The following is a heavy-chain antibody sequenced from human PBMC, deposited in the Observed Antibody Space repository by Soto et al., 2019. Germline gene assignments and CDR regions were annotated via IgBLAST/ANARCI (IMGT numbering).Heavy chain of an antibody. V-gene: IGHV4-30-2*01. CDR3: ANLGRDGYRNAPGY. CDR1: GGSISSGGYS. CDR2: IYHSGST. J-gene: IGHJ4*02. Sequence: SETLSLTCAVSGGSISSGGYSWSWIRQPPGKGLEWTGYIYHSGSTYYNPSLKSRVTISVDTSKNQFSLKLSSVTAADTAVYFCANLGRDGYRNAPGYWGQGTRVTVSS. D-gene: IGHD5-12*01.